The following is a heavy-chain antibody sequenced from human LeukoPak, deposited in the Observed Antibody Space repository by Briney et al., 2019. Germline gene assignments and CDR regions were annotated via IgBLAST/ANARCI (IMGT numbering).Heavy chain of an antibody. J-gene: IGHJ6*03. CDR1: GYTFTSYG. CDR3: ARVRYSSTSTYYYYYMDV. D-gene: IGHD2-2*01. V-gene: IGHV1-18*01. CDR2: ISAYNGNT. Sequence: ASVKVSCKTSGYTFTSYGISWVRQAPGQGLEWMGWISAYNGNTNYAQKLQGRVTMTTDTSTSTAYMELRSLRSDDTAVYYCARVRYSSTSTYYYYYMDVWGKGTTVTISS.